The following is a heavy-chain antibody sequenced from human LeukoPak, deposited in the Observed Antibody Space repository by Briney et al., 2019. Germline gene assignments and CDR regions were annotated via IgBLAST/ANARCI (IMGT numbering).Heavy chain of an antibody. V-gene: IGHV4-39*01. J-gene: IGHJ4*02. CDR1: GAPISNNRYY. CDR3: ARRTIVATIDY. Sequence: SETLSLTCTVSGAPISNNRYYWAWIRQPPGGALEWIGSIYFGGNTFYNPSLKSRVTISIDTSKNQFSLRLSSVTAVDTAIYYCARRTIVATIDYWGQGMLVTVSS. CDR2: IYFGGNT. D-gene: IGHD5-12*01.